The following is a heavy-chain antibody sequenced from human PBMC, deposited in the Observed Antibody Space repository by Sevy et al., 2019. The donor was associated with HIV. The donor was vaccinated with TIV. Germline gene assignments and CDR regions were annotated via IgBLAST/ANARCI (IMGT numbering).Heavy chain of an antibody. Sequence: GGSLRLSCSASGFTFSSYSMNWVRHAPGKGLEWVSSISSSSSYIYYADSVKGRFTISRDNAKNSLYLQMNSLRAEDTAVYYCAREQLYSSWYQKDVWGQGTTVTVSS. D-gene: IGHD6-13*01. CDR3: AREQLYSSWYQKDV. CDR2: ISSSSSYI. V-gene: IGHV3-21*01. CDR1: GFTFSSYS. J-gene: IGHJ6*02.